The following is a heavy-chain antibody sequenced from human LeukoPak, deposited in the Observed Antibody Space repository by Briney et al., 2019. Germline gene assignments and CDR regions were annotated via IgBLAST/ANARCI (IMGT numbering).Heavy chain of an antibody. Sequence: GGSLRLSCAASGFTFNSYAMHWVRQAPGKGLEWVANIKQDGSEKYYVDSVKGRFTISRDNAKTSLYLQMNSLRAEDTAVYYCARDVLAAGATGTFDIWGQGTMVTVSS. CDR1: GFTFNSYA. V-gene: IGHV3-7*03. CDR3: ARDVLAAGATGTFDI. CDR2: IKQDGSEK. D-gene: IGHD1-14*01. J-gene: IGHJ3*02.